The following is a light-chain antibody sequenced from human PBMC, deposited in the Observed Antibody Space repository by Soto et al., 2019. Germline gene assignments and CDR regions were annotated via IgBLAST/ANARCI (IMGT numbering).Light chain of an antibody. CDR3: AAWDDSLNGPV. J-gene: IGLJ3*02. V-gene: IGLV1-44*01. CDR1: KSNIGTNA. CDR2: TNN. Sequence: QSVLTQPPSASETPGRRVTISCSGSKSNIGTNAVNWYQQVPGTAPKLLIHTNNLRPAGVPDRFSGAKSGASASLAISGLQSEDEADYYCAAWDDSLNGPVFGGGTKLTVL.